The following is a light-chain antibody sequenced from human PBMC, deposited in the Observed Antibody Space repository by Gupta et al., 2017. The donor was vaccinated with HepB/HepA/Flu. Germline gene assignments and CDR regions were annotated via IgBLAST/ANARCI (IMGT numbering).Light chain of an antibody. CDR2: GNI. CDR3: QSYDGSLSGSVV. CDR1: RSNIGAGYD. Sequence: QSVLTQPPSVSGAPGRRVSISCTGTRSNIGAGYDVHWYQQLPGRPPKLLIYGNINRPSGVPDRFSGSKSGASASLAIAXLXAEDEAXYYCQSYDGSLSGSVVFGGGTRLTVL. V-gene: IGLV1-40*01. J-gene: IGLJ2*01.